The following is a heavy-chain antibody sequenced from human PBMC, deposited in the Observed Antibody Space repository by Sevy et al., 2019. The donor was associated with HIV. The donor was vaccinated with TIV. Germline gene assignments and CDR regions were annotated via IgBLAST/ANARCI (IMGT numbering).Heavy chain of an antibody. Sequence: GGSLRLSCAASGFTFSSYWMTWVRQAPGKGLEWVANINQDGSQKYYVDSVKGRFTISRDNAKNSQYLQMNSLRAEDTAIYYCARAGPLGDLDHFDHWVQGTLVTVSS. CDR3: ARAGPLGDLDHFDH. J-gene: IGHJ4*02. CDR2: INQDGSQK. CDR1: GFTFSSYW. V-gene: IGHV3-7*03. D-gene: IGHD4-17*01.